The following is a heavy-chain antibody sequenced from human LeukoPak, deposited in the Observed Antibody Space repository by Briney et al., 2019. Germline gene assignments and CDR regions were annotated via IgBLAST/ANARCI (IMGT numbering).Heavy chain of an antibody. CDR2: INSDGSTT. D-gene: IGHD4/OR15-4a*01. J-gene: IGHJ3*02. CDR3: AVLAGKSYAFDI. Sequence: SGGSLRLSCAASGFTLRNYWMNWVRQAPGTGLVWVSRINSDGSTTGYADSVKGRFTISRDNAKNTLYLEMNSLRAEDTAVYYCAVLAGKSYAFDIWGQGTRVTVSS. CDR1: GFTLRNYW. V-gene: IGHV3-74*01.